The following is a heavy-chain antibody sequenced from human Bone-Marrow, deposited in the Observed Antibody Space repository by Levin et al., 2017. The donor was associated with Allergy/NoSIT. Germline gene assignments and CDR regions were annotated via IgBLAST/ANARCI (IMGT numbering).Heavy chain of an antibody. V-gene: IGHV3-23*01. J-gene: IGHJ4*02. D-gene: IGHD3-16*01. CDR1: GFTFSRYA. CDR2: ISTGGDVT. CDR3: AKRGATAITRYFDY. Sequence: GGSLRLSCATSGFTFSRYAMSWIRQTPRKGLEWVSSISTGGDVTWYADSVEGRFTTSRDNSRNTLYLQMNNLKGEDTAVYYCAKRGATAITRYFDYWGQGTLVTVSS.